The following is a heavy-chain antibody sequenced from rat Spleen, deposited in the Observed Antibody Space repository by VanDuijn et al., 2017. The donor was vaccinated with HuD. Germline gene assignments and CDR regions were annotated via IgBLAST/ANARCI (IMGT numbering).Heavy chain of an antibody. V-gene: IGHV5-29*01. Sequence: EVQLVESGGGLVQPGRSLKLSCVASGFTFSNYGMAWVRQAPTKGLEWVASISFEGSSTYYRDSVKGRFTISRNNVKNTLYLQMDSLRSEDTATYYCARHGTVGRVYLPFDYWGQGVMVTVSS. J-gene: IGHJ2*01. CDR1: GFTFSNYG. CDR3: ARHGTVGRVYLPFDY. CDR2: ISFEGSST. D-gene: IGHD1-4*01.